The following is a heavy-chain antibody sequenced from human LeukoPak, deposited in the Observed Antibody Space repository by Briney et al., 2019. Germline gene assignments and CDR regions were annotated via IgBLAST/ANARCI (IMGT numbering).Heavy chain of an antibody. J-gene: IGHJ5*02. CDR3: ARDRVNWNNNWFDP. CDR1: GFTFSSYS. Sequence: PGGSLRLSCAASGFTFSSYSMNWVRQAPGKGLEWVSFISSTSSTIYYADSMKGRFTISRDNAKNSLYLQMNSLRDEDTAVYYCARDRVNWNNNWFDPWGQGTLVTVSS. V-gene: IGHV3-48*02. D-gene: IGHD1-1*01. CDR2: ISSTSSTI.